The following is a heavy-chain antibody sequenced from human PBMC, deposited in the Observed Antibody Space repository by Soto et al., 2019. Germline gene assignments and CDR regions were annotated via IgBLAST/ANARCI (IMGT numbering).Heavy chain of an antibody. CDR1: GGSIRRDAYA. CDR2: VYQSGSA. CDR3: ARAEDATETYYYDH. V-gene: IGHV4-30-2*01. D-gene: IGHD3-22*01. J-gene: IGHJ5*02. Sequence: QLQLQESGSGLVNPSQTLSLTCTVSGGSIRRDAYAWSCLRQPPGKGREWIGYVYQSGSAKYNPSLASRVPISLDTSSNEFSLKLTSVTAADTAVYFCARAEDATETYYYDHWCQGTLIT.